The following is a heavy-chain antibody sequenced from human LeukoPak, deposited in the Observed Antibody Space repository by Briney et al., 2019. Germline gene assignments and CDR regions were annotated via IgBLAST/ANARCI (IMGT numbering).Heavy chain of an antibody. D-gene: IGHD1-26*01. V-gene: IGHV3-53*01. CDR1: GLTVSSNY. J-gene: IGHJ6*02. CDR3: ARDTRGGSYGYYYYYGMDV. Sequence: TGGSLTLSCAVSGLTVSSNYMRWVRHARGEGREGVTDIYSGGSTYYADSVKGRFTISRDNSKNTLYLQMNSLRAEDTAVYYCARDTRGGSYGYYYYYGMDVWGQGTTVTVSS. CDR2: IYSGGST.